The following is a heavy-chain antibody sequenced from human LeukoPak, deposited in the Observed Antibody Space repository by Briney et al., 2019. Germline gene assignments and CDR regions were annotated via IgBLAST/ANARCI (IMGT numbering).Heavy chain of an antibody. CDR2: ISPILGIA. J-gene: IGHJ4*02. V-gene: IGHV1-69*04. D-gene: IGHD3-22*01. Sequence: SSVKVSCKASGCTFSSYAISWVRQAPGQGREWMGRISPILGIANYAQKFQGRVTIVSDKSTSTGYMELSRLRSEDTALYCCARDLRSGYYIYWGEGTLVTVSS. CDR1: GCTFSSYA. CDR3: ARDLRSGYYIY.